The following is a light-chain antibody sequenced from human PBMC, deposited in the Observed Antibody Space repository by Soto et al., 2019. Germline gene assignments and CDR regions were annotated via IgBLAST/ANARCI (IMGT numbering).Light chain of an antibody. V-gene: IGKV3-15*01. J-gene: IGKJ1*01. CDR3: QQYNNWPPWT. CDR2: GAS. Sequence: EIVMTQSPGTLSVSPGERATLSCRASQSISTNLAWYQQKPGQTPRLLIYGASTRATDIPARFSGSGSGTEFTLTIGSLQSEDSAVYYCQQYNNWPPWTFGQGTKVDIK. CDR1: QSISTN.